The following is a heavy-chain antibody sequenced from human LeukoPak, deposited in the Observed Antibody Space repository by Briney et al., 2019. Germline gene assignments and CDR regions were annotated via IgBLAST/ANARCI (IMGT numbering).Heavy chain of an antibody. J-gene: IGHJ4*02. CDR2: IIPIFGTA. Sequence: ASVKVSCKASGGTFSSYAISWVRQAPGQGLEWMGGIIPIFGTANYAQKFQGRVTITTDESTSTAYMELSSLRSEDTAVYYCARTPRPYYYDSSGYVDYWSQGTLVTVSS. CDR3: ARTPRPYYYDSSGYVDY. D-gene: IGHD3-22*01. CDR1: GGTFSSYA. V-gene: IGHV1-69*05.